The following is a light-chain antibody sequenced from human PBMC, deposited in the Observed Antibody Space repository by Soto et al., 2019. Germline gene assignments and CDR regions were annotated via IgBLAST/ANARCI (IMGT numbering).Light chain of an antibody. CDR3: SSFTGTGSFV. V-gene: IGLV2-14*01. CDR2: EVS. Sequence: QSVLTQPASVSGSPGQSITISCTGTRGDIGAYNYVSWYQQRPGEAPKLIIFEVSNRPSGVSNRFSGSKSGNTASLNISGLQPDDETDYYCSSFTGTGSFVFGGGTKLTVL. CDR1: RGDIGAYNY. J-gene: IGLJ2*01.